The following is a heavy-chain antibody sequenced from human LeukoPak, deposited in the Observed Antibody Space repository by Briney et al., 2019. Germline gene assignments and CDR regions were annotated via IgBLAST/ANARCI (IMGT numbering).Heavy chain of an antibody. CDR3: ARDDDVYGIDY. D-gene: IGHD3-16*01. Sequence: GGSLRLSCVVSGFTFSGNWMHWVRQGPGKGLMCVARIRKDGTYRDYADPVKGRFTISRDNAKNTLFLQMDSLRDEDTAVYYCARDDDVYGIDYWGQGTLVTVSS. V-gene: IGHV3-74*01. CDR1: GFTFSGNW. CDR2: IRKDGTYR. J-gene: IGHJ4*02.